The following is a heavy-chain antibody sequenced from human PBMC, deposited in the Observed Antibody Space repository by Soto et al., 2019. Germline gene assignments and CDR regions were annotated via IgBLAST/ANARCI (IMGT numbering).Heavy chain of an antibody. Sequence: SETLSLTCTVSGGSISSSSYYWGWVRQPPGKGLEWIGSIYYSGNTYYNPSLKGRVTISIDTSKNQFSLKLSSVTAADTAVYYCARPSSTARPFEYWGHGTLVTVSS. V-gene: IGHV4-39*01. D-gene: IGHD6-6*01. CDR2: IYYSGNT. J-gene: IGHJ4*01. CDR1: GGSISSSSYY. CDR3: ARPSSTARPFEY.